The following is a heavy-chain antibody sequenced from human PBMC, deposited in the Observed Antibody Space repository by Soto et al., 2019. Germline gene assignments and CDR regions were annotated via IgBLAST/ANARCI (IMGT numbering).Heavy chain of an antibody. CDR1: GYTFTGYY. J-gene: IGHJ4*02. CDR3: ARHPVYATGWQIDY. V-gene: IGHV1-2*04. Sequence: ASVKVSCKASGYTFTGYYMHWVRQAPGQGLEWMGWINPNSGGTNYAQKFQGWVTMTRDTSISTAYMELSRLRSDDTAVYYCARHPVYATGWQIDYWGQGALVTVSS. D-gene: IGHD2-2*01. CDR2: INPNSGGT.